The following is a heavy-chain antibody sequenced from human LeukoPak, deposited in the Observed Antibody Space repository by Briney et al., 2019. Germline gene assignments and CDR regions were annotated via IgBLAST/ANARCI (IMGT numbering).Heavy chain of an antibody. CDR3: ARDRGSVVVTGFKESYFDY. Sequence: AASVKVSCKASGYTFTSYGISWVRQAPGQGLEWMGIINPSTGTTFYAQNFQGRVTMTRDTSTRTFYMELSSLRSEDTAVYFCARDRGSVVVTGFKESYFDYWGQGTVVIVSS. D-gene: IGHD2-21*02. CDR1: GYTFTSYG. J-gene: IGHJ4*02. V-gene: IGHV1-46*01. CDR2: INPSTGTT.